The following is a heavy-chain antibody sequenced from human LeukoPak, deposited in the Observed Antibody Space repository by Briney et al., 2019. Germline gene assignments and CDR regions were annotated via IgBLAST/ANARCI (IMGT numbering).Heavy chain of an antibody. D-gene: IGHD6-6*01. CDR3: ARDGYCSSSFTPFDY. Sequence: GASVKVSCKASGGTFSSYAISWVRQAPGQGLEWMGGIIPIFGTANYAQKFQGRVTITADESTSTAYMELSSLRSEDTAVYYCARDGYCSSSFTPFDYWGQGTLVTVSS. V-gene: IGHV1-69*13. J-gene: IGHJ4*02. CDR2: IIPIFGTA. CDR1: GGTFSSYA.